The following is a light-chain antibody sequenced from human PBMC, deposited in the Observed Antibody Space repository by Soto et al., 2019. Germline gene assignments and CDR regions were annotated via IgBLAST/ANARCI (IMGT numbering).Light chain of an antibody. V-gene: IGLV2-11*01. J-gene: IGLJ3*02. CDR1: SSDVGGYNY. Sequence: QSALTQPRSVSGSPGQSVTISCTGTSSDVGGYNYVSWYQQHPGKAPKLMIYDVSKRPSGVPDRFSGSKSGSTASLTISGLQAWDEADYYCCSYAGSYPLWVFGGGTKLTVL. CDR2: DVS. CDR3: CSYAGSYPLWV.